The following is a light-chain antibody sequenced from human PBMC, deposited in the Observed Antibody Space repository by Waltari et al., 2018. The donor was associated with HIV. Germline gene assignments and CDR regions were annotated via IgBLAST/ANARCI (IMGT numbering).Light chain of an antibody. CDR1: QDLSIH. CDR2: DAS. CDR3: QQYNNVPT. J-gene: IGKJ5*01. V-gene: IGKV1-33*01. Sequence: DIQMTQSPSSLSASVGDRVTITCQASQDLSIHLNWYQQKSGKAPKLLIYDASNLETGVPSRFSGSGSGTDFTFTISSLQPEDIGTYYCQQYNNVPTFGQGTRLEIK.